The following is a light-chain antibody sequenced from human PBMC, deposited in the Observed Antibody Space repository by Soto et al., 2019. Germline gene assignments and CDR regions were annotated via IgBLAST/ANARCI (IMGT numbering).Light chain of an antibody. J-gene: IGLJ3*02. V-gene: IGLV2-23*01. CDR3: CSYAGSRTFV. CDR2: EGT. CDR1: SSDVGAYNL. Sequence: QSVLTQPASVSGSPGQSITVSCSGTSSDVGAYNLVSWYQQHPGKAPRLIIYEGTKRPSGISHRFSGSKSDNTASLTISGLRAEDEAQYHCCSYAGSRTFVFGGGTKLTVL.